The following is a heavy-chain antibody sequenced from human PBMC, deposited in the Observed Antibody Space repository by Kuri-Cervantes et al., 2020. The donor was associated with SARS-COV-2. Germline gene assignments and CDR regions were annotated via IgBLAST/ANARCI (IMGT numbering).Heavy chain of an antibody. J-gene: IGHJ4*02. CDR2: INPSGGST. V-gene: IGHV1-46*01. Sequence: ASVKVSCKASGYTFTSYYMHWVRQAPGQGLEWMGIINPSGGSTSYAQKFQGRVTMTRDTSTSTVYMELSSLRSEDTAVYYCARDPDGVSVVAAPPDYYFDYWGQGTLVTVSS. D-gene: IGHD2-15*01. CDR1: GYTFTSYY. CDR3: ARDPDGVSVVAAPPDYYFDY.